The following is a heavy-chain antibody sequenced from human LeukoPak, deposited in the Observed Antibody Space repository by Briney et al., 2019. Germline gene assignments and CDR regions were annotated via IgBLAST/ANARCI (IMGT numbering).Heavy chain of an antibody. D-gene: IGHD4-17*01. CDR3: ARGTTTATSGLGY. CDR1: GYTFISDY. J-gene: IGHJ4*02. Sequence: GASVKVSCKASGYTFISDYINWVRQAPGQGLEWMGIINPSSGSTTYAEKFQGRVSMTRDTSTSTVYMELSSLRSEDTAVYYCARGTTTATSGLGYWGQGTLVTVSS. V-gene: IGHV1-46*01. CDR2: INPSSGST.